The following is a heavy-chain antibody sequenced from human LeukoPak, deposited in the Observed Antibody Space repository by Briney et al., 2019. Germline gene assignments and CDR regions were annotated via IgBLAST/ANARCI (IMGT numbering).Heavy chain of an antibody. CDR2: IIPIFGTA. J-gene: IGHJ4*02. Sequence: ASVKVSCKASGGTFSSYAISWVRRAPGQGLEWMGGIIPIFGTANYAQKFQGRVTITTDESTSTAYMELRSLRSDDTAVYYCARAKSYGSGSYPGAYWGQGTLVTVSS. D-gene: IGHD3-10*01. V-gene: IGHV1-69*05. CDR1: GGTFSSYA. CDR3: ARAKSYGSGSYPGAY.